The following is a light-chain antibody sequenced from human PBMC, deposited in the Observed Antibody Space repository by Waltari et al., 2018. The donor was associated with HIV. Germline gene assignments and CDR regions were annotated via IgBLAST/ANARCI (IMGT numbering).Light chain of an antibody. CDR2: DVS. Sequence: QSALTQPRSVSGSPGQSVTISCTGTSSDVCGYNYVHWYQQHPGKAPKLMIYDVSKRPSGVPDRFSGSKSGNTASLTISGLQAEDEADYYCCSYAGSYTFVFGGGTKLTVL. CDR3: CSYAGSYTFV. J-gene: IGLJ2*01. CDR1: SSDVCGYNY. V-gene: IGLV2-11*01.